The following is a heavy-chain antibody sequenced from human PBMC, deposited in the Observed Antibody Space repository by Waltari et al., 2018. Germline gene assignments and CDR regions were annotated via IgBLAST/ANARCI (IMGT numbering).Heavy chain of an antibody. J-gene: IGHJ5*02. V-gene: IGHV4-34*01. CDR2: INHRRSC. CDR3: ARGLGVLLCCGAPGGQTFDP. D-gene: IGHD3-10*01. Sequence: QVQLQQWGAGLLKPSETLSLHCAVNGGSFSGYSWSWIRQTPGEGLEWSGEINHRRSCNHNPSRQRRVAISVEPSKNQCYLKLSSVTAADTAVYYWARGLGVLLCCGAPGGQTFDPWGQGTLVTVSS. CDR1: GGSFSGYS.